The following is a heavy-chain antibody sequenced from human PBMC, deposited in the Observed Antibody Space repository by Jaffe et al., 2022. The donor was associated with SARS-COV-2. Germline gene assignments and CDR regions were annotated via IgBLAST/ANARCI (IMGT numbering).Heavy chain of an antibody. D-gene: IGHD1-7*01. J-gene: IGHJ3*01. V-gene: IGHV3-7*01. CDR3: ARLNYWAFDF. CDR1: GFTFGDYW. CDR2: IKQGANVM. Sequence: VQLVESGGDLVQPGGSLRLSCAASGFTFGDYWMTWVRQAPGKGLEWVADIKQGANVMYYVDSVKGRFTTSRDDAKNTLYLQMNSLRAEDTAVYYCARLNYWAFDFWGQGTMVAVSS.